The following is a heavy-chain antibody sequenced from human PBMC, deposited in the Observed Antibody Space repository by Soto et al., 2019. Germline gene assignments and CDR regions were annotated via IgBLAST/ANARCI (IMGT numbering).Heavy chain of an antibody. D-gene: IGHD6-13*01. Sequence: SETLSLTCAVYGGSFSGYYWSWIRQPPGKGLEWIGEINHSGSTNYNPSLKSRVTISVDTSKNQFSLKLSSVTAADTAVYYCAGGVGGSTWNYYGREVWGKGTRSPSPQ. CDR3: AGGVGGSTWNYYGREV. J-gene: IGHJ6*04. CDR2: INHSGST. CDR1: GGSFSGYY. V-gene: IGHV4-34*01.